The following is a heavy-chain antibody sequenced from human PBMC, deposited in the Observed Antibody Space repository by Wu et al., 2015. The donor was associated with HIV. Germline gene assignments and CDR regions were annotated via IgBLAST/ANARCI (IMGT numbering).Heavy chain of an antibody. J-gene: IGHJ3*02. CDR1: GYTFTTYG. D-gene: IGHD3-10*01. CDR2: ISTYNGNT. CDR3: ARDGGDTMVRGVIIKDDAFDI. Sequence: QVQLVQSGAEVREPGASVKVSCKASGYTFTTYGINWVRQAPGQGLEWMGWISTYNGNTNYAQKVQGRVTMTADTSTSTAYMELRSLRSDDTAVYYCARDGGDTMVRGVIIKDDAFDIWGQGTMVTVSS. V-gene: IGHV1-18*01.